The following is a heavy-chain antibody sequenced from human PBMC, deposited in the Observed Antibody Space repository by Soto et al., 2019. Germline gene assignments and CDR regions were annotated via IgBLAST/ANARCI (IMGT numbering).Heavy chain of an antibody. CDR3: ARTYCGGDCYFSYYYGMDV. V-gene: IGHV4-30-4*01. D-gene: IGHD2-21*02. CDR1: GGSISSGDYY. Sequence: SETLSLTCTVSGGSISSGDYYWSWIRQPPGKGLEWIGYIYYSGSTYYNPSLKSRVTISVDTSKNQFSLKLSSVTAADTAVYYCARTYCGGDCYFSYYYGMDVWGQGTTVTVS. J-gene: IGHJ6*02. CDR2: IYYSGST.